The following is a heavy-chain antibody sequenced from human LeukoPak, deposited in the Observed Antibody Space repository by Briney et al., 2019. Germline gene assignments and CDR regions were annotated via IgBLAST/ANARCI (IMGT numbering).Heavy chain of an antibody. D-gene: IGHD3-10*01. CDR3: ARERTAPRFGDFLY. V-gene: IGHV4-38-2*02. CDR2: IDASGST. CDR1: GYSISSGYF. Sequence: PSETLSLTCTVSGYSISSGYFWGWIRQPAGKRLEWIGRIDASGSTNYNPSLESRVTISIDTSKNQFSLRLSSVTAADTAVYFCARERTAPRFGDFLYWGQGSRVSVSS. J-gene: IGHJ4*02.